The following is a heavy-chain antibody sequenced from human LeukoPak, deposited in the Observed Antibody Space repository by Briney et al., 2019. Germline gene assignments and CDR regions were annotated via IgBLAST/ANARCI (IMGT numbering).Heavy chain of an antibody. D-gene: IGHD5-12*01. V-gene: IGHV1-46*01. CDR2: INPSGGST. J-gene: IGHJ3*02. CDR1: GYTFTSYY. Sequence: GSSVKLSCKASGYTFTSYYMHWVRQAPGQGLEWMGIINPSGGSTSYAQKFQGRVTMTRDTSTSTVYMELSSLRSEDTAVYYCARDSSLATITYAFDIWGQGTMVTVSS. CDR3: ARDSSLATITYAFDI.